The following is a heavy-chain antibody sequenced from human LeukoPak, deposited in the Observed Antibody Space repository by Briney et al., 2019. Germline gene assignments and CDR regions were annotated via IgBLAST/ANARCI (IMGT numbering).Heavy chain of an antibody. CDR2: VYSGGTT. V-gene: IGHV3-66*01. J-gene: IGHJ4*02. CDR1: GFTFSSYA. D-gene: IGHD6-13*01. CDR3: ARAGQQLGFDY. Sequence: GGSLRLSCAASGFTFSSYAMHGVRQAPGEGLEWVSLVYSGGTTYYADSVKGRFTISRDNSKNTLYLQMNSLRAEDTAVYYCARAGQQLGFDYWGQGTLVTVSS.